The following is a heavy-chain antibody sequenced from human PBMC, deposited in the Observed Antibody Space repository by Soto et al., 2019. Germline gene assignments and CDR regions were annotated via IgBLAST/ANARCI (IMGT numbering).Heavy chain of an antibody. CDR1: GFTFSNYA. Sequence: EVQLLESGGDWVQPGGSLRLSCAASGFTFSNYAISWVRQAPGKGLEWVSGISYRDANTYYADSVKGRFTISRDNAKNTLYLQMTSLRAEDTAVYYCATGDTNWYFDLWGRGTLVTVFS. CDR2: ISYRDANT. J-gene: IGHJ2*01. V-gene: IGHV3-23*01. CDR3: ATGDTNWYFDL.